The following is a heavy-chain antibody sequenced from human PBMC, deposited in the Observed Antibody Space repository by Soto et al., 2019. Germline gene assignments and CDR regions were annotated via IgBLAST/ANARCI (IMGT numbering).Heavy chain of an antibody. CDR1: GFNVSYSY. J-gene: IGHJ2*01. CDR2: IYADGNS. D-gene: IGHD1-26*01. Sequence: PGGSLRLSCAASGFNVSYSYMSWVRQSPGKGLEWVSLIYADGNSYYADSVKGRFTLSRDNSKNTVYLQMNSLRAEDTAVYYCARDWGGNTISYYYFDHWGRGTLVTVSS. CDR3: ARDWGGNTISYYYFDH. V-gene: IGHV3-53*01.